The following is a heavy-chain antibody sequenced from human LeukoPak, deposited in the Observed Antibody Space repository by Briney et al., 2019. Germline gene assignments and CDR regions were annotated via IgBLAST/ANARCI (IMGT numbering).Heavy chain of an antibody. Sequence: PSETLSLTCTVSGGSISSYYWSWFRQPPGKGLEWIGYIYYSGSTNYNPSLKSRVTISVDTSKNQFSLKLSSVTAADTAVYYCARGSSSSWYAIDNWGQGTLVTVSS. D-gene: IGHD6-13*01. CDR1: GGSISSYY. CDR3: ARGSSSSWYAIDN. V-gene: IGHV4-59*01. CDR2: IYYSGST. J-gene: IGHJ4*02.